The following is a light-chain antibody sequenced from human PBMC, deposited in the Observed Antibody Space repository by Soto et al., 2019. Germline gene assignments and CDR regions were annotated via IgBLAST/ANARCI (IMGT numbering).Light chain of an antibody. CDR3: QPRYNWPLT. CDR1: HSVSNY. J-gene: IGKJ4*01. V-gene: IGKV3-11*01. Sequence: EIVLRQSPATLSLSPGERATFSCRASHSVSNYLSWYQQKPGQAPRLFIYDAANRATGIPARFSGSGSGTDFTLTISSLEPEDFAVYYCQPRYNWPLTFGGGTKVEI. CDR2: DAA.